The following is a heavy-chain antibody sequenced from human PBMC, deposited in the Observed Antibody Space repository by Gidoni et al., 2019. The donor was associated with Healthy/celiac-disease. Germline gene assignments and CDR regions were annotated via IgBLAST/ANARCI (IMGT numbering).Heavy chain of an antibody. CDR1: GFTFSSYA. Sequence: QVQLVESGGGVVQPGRSLRLSCAASGFTFSSYAMHWVRQAPGKGLEWVAVISYDGSNKYYADSVKGRFTISRDNSKNTLYLQMNSLRAEDTAVYYCARGKALTAMVSYWGQGTLVTVSS. CDR2: ISYDGSNK. V-gene: IGHV3-30-3*01. CDR3: ARGKALTAMVSY. D-gene: IGHD5-18*01. J-gene: IGHJ4*02.